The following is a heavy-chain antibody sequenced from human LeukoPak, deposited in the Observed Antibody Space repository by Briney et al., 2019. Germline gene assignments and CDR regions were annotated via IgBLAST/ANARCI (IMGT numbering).Heavy chain of an antibody. D-gene: IGHD3/OR15-3a*01. CDR1: GGTFSSYA. J-gene: IGHJ4*02. CDR2: IIPIFGTA. V-gene: IGHV1-69*05. Sequence: SVKVSCKASGGTFSSYAISWVRQAPRQGLEWMGRIIPIFGTANYAQKFQGRVTITTDESTSTAYMELSSLRSEDTAVYYCARGTGYYYYFDYWGQGTLVTVSS. CDR3: ARGTGYYYYFDY.